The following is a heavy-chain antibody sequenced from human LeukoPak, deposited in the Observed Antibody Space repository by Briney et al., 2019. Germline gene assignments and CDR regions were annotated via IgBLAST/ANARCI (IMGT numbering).Heavy chain of an antibody. CDR2: IGTAGDP. Sequence: GGSLRLSCAASGFTFSSYDMHWVRQATGKGLEWVSAIGTAGDPYYPGSVKGRFTISRENAKNSLCLQMNSLRAGDTAVYYCARGHSSGWYNWFDPWGQGTLVTVSS. CDR1: GFTFSSYD. D-gene: IGHD6-19*01. J-gene: IGHJ5*02. V-gene: IGHV3-13*05. CDR3: ARGHSSGWYNWFDP.